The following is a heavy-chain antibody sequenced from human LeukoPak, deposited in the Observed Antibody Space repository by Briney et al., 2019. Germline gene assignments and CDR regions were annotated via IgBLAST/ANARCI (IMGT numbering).Heavy chain of an antibody. CDR2: INPNSGGT. V-gene: IGHV1-2*02. J-gene: IGHJ4*02. CDR1: GCTFTGYY. Sequence: ASVKVSCKASGCTFTGYYMHWVRQAPGQGLEWMGWINPNSGGTNYAQKFQGRVTMTRDTSISTAYMELSRLRSDDTAVYYCATPSSGYYWGYDYWGQGTLVTVSS. CDR3: ATPSSGYYWGYDY. D-gene: IGHD3-3*01.